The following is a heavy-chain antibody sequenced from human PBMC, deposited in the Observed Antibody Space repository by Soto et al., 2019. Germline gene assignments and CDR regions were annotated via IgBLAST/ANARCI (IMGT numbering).Heavy chain of an antibody. CDR3: LCPGHMDV. J-gene: IGHJ6*02. CDR1: VFTFITYA. V-gene: IGHV3-48*02. Sequence: GWSPRLSCASSVFTFITYAMNWARQAPGKRMQWVSYISSSATTIYYADSVKGRFTISRDNAKNSLYLQMNSLRDEDTALYYCLCPGHMDVWGQGTTVTVSS. CDR2: ISSSATTI.